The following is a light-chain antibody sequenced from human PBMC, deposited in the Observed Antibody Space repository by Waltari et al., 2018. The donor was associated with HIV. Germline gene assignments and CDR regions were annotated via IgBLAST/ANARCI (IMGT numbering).Light chain of an antibody. CDR3: AAWDDSLKGGA. CDR2: SNN. CDR1: TSNIGGNT. V-gene: IGLV1-44*01. J-gene: IGLJ1*01. Sequence: QSVLAQPPSASGTPGQRVTISCSGSTSNIGGNTVSWYQQLPGTAPQLLIYSNNERPSGVPDRLSVSTSGTSASLVISGLQSEDEADYYCAAWDDSLKGGAFGTGTKVTVL.